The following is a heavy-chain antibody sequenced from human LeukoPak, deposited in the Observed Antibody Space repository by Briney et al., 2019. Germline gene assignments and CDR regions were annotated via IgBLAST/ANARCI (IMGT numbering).Heavy chain of an antibody. J-gene: IGHJ6*02. CDR1: GGSISSYY. V-gene: IGHV4-4*07. CDR2: IYTSGST. D-gene: IGHD6-19*01. CDR3: ARARKQWLAPVYYYYGMDV. Sequence: SETLSLTCTVSGGSISSYYWSWIRQPAGKGLEWIGRIYTSGSTNYNPSLKSRVTMSVDTSKNQFSLKLSSVTAADTAVYYCARARKQWLAPVYYYYGMDVWGQGTTVTVSS.